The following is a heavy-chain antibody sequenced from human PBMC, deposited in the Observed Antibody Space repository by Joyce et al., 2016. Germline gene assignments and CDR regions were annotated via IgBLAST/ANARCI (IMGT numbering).Heavy chain of an antibody. CDR2: IYHNENT. D-gene: IGHD3-10*01. Sequence: QLQLQESGSGLVKPSQTLSFTCAVSGASVSSGGYSWSWIRQPPGKGLVWIGYIYHNENTYNNPALKSRVTISVDRSKNQFSLKLASVTAADTDVYYCASGFNFKGRSFFDYWGQGALVTVSS. V-gene: IGHV4-30-2*01. J-gene: IGHJ4*02. CDR1: GASVSSGGYS. CDR3: ASGFNFKGRSFFDY.